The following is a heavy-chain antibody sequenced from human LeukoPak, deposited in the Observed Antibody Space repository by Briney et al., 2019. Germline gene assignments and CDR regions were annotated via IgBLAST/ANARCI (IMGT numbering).Heavy chain of an antibody. CDR1: GFTFSSYG. V-gene: IGHV3-30*02. J-gene: IGHJ4*02. CDR2: IRYDGSNK. CDR3: AKDVDDYGDV. Sequence: PGGSLRLSCAASGFTFSSYGMHWVRQAPGKGLEWVAFIRYDGSNKHYADSVRGRFTISRDNSKNTLYLQMNSLRAEDTAVYYCAKDVDDYGDVWGQGTLVTVSS.